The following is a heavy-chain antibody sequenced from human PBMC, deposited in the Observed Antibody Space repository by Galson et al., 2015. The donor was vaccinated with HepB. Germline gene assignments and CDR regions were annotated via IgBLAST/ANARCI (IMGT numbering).Heavy chain of an antibody. Sequence: SLRLSCAASGFTFRNSGMSWVRQAPGKGLECVSTISGSGGYTDYTDSVKGRFTISRDNSQNTLYLEMNSLRAEDTAVYYCAKGGTTLTPWGYWGQGTLVTVSS. V-gene: IGHV3-23*01. CDR2: ISGSGGYT. J-gene: IGHJ4*02. D-gene: IGHD4-11*01. CDR3: AKGGTTLTPWGY. CDR1: GFTFRNSG.